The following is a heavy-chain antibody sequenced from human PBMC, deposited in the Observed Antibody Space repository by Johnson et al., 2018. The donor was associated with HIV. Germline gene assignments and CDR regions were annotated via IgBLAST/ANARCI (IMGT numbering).Heavy chain of an antibody. CDR2: INWNGGST. V-gene: IGHV3-NL1*01. D-gene: IGHD6-19*01. Sequence: QVQLVESGGGLVQPGGSLRLSCAASGFTFSSYGVHWVRQAPGKGLEWVSGINWNGGSTRYADSVNGRFTISRDNAKNYLYLQMNSLRAEDTAIYYCAKDGMVAGSGGDDAFDIWGQGTMVTVSS. J-gene: IGHJ3*02. CDR1: GFTFSSYG. CDR3: AKDGMVAGSGGDDAFDI.